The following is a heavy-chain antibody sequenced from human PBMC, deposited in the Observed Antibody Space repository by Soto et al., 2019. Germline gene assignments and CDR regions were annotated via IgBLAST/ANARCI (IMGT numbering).Heavy chain of an antibody. CDR3: AKDMITFGGVAAFDY. D-gene: IGHD3-16*01. CDR2: ISGSGGST. Sequence: EVQLLESGGGLVQPGGSLRLSCAASGFTFSSYAMSWVRQAPGKGLEWVSAISGSGGSTYYADSVKGRFTNSRDNSKNTVYLQMNSLRAEDTAVYYCAKDMITFGGVAAFDYWGQGTLVTVSS. V-gene: IGHV3-23*01. J-gene: IGHJ4*02. CDR1: GFTFSSYA.